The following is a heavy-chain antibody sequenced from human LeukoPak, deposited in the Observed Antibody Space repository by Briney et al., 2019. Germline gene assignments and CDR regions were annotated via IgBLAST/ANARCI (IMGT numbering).Heavy chain of an antibody. V-gene: IGHV3-23*01. Sequence: GGSLRLSCAASGFTFTSYSMNWVRQAPGKGLEWVSTISGGGGSTYYADSVKGRFTISRDNSKNTLYLQVNSLRAEDTAVYYCATEYTIVGATTFDYWGQGTLVTVSS. J-gene: IGHJ4*02. CDR3: ATEYTIVGATTFDY. CDR1: GFTFTSYS. D-gene: IGHD1-26*01. CDR2: ISGGGGST.